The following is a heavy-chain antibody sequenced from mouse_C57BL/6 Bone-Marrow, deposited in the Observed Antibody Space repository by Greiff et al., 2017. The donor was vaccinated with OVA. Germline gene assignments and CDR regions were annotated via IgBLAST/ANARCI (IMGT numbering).Heavy chain of an antibody. CDR2: INPNNGGT. CDR3: ARGPSYDYALFAY. CDR1: GYTFTDYN. J-gene: IGHJ3*01. Sequence: VQLKESGPELVKPGASVKIPCKASGYTFTDYNMDWVKQSHGKSLEWIGDINPNNGGTIYNQKFKGKATLTVDKSSSTAYMELRSLTSEDTAVYYCARGPSYDYALFAYWGQGTLVTVSA. V-gene: IGHV1-18*01. D-gene: IGHD2-4*01.